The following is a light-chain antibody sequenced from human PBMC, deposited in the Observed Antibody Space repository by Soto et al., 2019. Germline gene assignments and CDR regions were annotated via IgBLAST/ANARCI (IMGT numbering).Light chain of an antibody. V-gene: IGKV1-5*03. Sequence: DIQMTQSPSTLSASVGDRVTITCRASQSISSWLAWYQQKPGKAPKLLIYKASSLESGVPSRFSGSGSATEFTLTISSLQPDDFATYYCQQYNSYSVTFGQGTKVEIK. CDR2: KAS. CDR3: QQYNSYSVT. J-gene: IGKJ1*01. CDR1: QSISSW.